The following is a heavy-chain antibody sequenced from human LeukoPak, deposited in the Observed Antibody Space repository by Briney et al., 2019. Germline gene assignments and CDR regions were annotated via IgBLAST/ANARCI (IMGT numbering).Heavy chain of an antibody. V-gene: IGHV1-69*06. CDR3: ARVPEGYYGSGSYYPLDY. CDR1: GGTFSSYA. CDR2: IIPIFGTA. J-gene: IGHJ4*02. D-gene: IGHD3-10*01. Sequence: SVKVSCKASGGTFSSYAISWVRQAPGQGLEWMGGIIPIFGTANYAQKFLGRVTITADKSTSTAYMELSSLRSEDTAVYYCARVPEGYYGSGSYYPLDYWGQGTLVTVSS.